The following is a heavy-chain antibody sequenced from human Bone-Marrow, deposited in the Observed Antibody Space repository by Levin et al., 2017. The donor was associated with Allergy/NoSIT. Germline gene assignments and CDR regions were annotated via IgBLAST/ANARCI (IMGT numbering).Heavy chain of an antibody. Sequence: VASVKVSCKASGYTFTNYILHWVRQAPGHGPEWVGCISVYSGEAKYALRFQGRVTMTTDTSTNTAYMDLRSLTSDDTAVYYCARGLRELPEGDHYYGLDVWGQGTTVTVSS. J-gene: IGHJ6*02. CDR3: ARGLRELPEGDHYYGLDV. V-gene: IGHV1-18*01. CDR2: ISVYSGEA. D-gene: IGHD1-26*01. CDR1: GYTFTNYI.